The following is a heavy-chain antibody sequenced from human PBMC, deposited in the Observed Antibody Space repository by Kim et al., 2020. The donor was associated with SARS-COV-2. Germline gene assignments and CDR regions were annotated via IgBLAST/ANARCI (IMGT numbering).Heavy chain of an antibody. CDR1: GFTFSSYG. CDR2: ISYDGSNK. J-gene: IGHJ4*01. V-gene: IGHV3-33*05. D-gene: IGHD5-12*01. Sequence: GGSLRLSCAASGFTFSSYGMHWVRQAPGKGLEWVAVISYDGSNKYYADSVKGRFTISRDNSKNTLYLQMNSLRAEDTAVYYCARDDGGYDSWSYYFDYWG. CDR3: ARDDGGYDSWSYYFDY.